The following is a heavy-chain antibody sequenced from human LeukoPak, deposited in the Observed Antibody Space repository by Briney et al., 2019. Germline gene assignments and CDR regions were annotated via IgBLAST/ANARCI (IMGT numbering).Heavy chain of an antibody. Sequence: GRSLRLSCAASGFTFDDYAMHWVRQAPGKGLEWVSGISWNSGSIGYADSVKGRFTISRDNAKNSLYLQMNSLRAEDTALYYCAKDNDYVWGSYRSVGFDYWGQGTLVTVSS. CDR3: AKDNDYVWGSYRSVGFDY. CDR2: ISWNSGSI. CDR1: GFTFDDYA. V-gene: IGHV3-9*01. J-gene: IGHJ4*02. D-gene: IGHD3-16*02.